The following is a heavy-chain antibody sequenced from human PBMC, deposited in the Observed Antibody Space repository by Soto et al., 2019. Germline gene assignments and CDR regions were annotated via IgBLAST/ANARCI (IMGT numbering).Heavy chain of an antibody. J-gene: IGHJ4*02. V-gene: IGHV3-48*02. D-gene: IGHD2-15*01. Sequence: VQLVESGGGLVQPGGSLRLSCAASGFTFSSYSMNWVRQAPGKGLEWVSYISSSSSTIYYADSVKGRFTISRDNAKNSLYLQMNSLRDEDTAVYYCASSCSGGSCYSPGVFDYWGQGTLVTVSS. CDR2: ISSSSSTI. CDR3: ASSCSGGSCYSPGVFDY. CDR1: GFTFSSYS.